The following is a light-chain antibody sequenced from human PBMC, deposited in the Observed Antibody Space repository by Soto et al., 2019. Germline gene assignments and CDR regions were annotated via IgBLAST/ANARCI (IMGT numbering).Light chain of an antibody. V-gene: IGKV3-11*01. Sequence: EIVLTQSPATLSLSPGERATLSCRASQSVSSYLAWYQQKPGQAPRLLIYDASNRATGIPARFSGSGSGTDFNLHISSLEPEDFAVYYCQQRTNWPPKYTFGQGTKLEIK. J-gene: IGKJ2*01. CDR2: DAS. CDR1: QSVSSY. CDR3: QQRTNWPPKYT.